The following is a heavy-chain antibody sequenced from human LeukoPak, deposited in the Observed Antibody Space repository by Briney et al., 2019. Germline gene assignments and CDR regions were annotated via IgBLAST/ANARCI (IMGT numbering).Heavy chain of an antibody. V-gene: IGHV4-34*01. D-gene: IGHD3-22*01. CDR3: ARRKYPRYYYDSSGLGGYYFDY. J-gene: IGHJ4*02. CDR2: INHSGST. Sequence: SETLSLTCAVYGGSFSGYYWSWIRQPPGKGLEWIGEINHSGSTNYNPSLKSRVTISVDTSKNQFSLKLSSVTAADTAVYYCARRKYPRYYYDSSGLGGYYFDYWGQGTLVTVSS. CDR1: GGSFSGYY.